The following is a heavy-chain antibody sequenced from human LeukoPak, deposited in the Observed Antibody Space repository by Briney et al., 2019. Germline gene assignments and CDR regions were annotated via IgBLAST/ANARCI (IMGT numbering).Heavy chain of an antibody. D-gene: IGHD2-15*01. CDR1: GGSIINYY. Sequence: PSETLALTCTVSGGSIINYYWSWIRQPPGKGLERIGYIYHSGDTNHNPSLKSRVTISTDTSKNQFSLELSSVTAADTAVYYCARHPFATPFDYWGQGILVTVSS. CDR3: ARHPFATPFDY. CDR2: IYHSGDT. V-gene: IGHV4-59*08. J-gene: IGHJ4*02.